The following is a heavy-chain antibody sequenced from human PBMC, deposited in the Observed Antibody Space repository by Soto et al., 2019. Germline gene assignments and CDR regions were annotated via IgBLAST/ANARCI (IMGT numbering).Heavy chain of an antibody. V-gene: IGHV3-30-3*01. Sequence: GGSLRLSCAASGFTFSSYAMHWVRQAPGKGLEWVAVISYDGSNKYYADSVKGRFTISRDNSKNTLYLQMNSLRAEDTAVYYCARAGITIFGVVIKYYYYGMDVWGQGTTVTVSS. D-gene: IGHD3-3*01. CDR3: ARAGITIFGVVIKYYYYGMDV. CDR1: GFTFSSYA. CDR2: ISYDGSNK. J-gene: IGHJ6*02.